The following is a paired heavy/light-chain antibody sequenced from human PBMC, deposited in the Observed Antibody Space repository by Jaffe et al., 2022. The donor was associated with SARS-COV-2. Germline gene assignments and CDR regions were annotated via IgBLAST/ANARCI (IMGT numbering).Light chain of an antibody. V-gene: IGLV2-8*01. CDR2: EVS. CDR1: SSDVGGYNY. Sequence: QSALTQPPSASGSPGQSVTISCTGTSSDVGGYNYVSWYQQHPGKAPKLMIYEVSKRPSGVPDRFSGSKSGNTASLTVSGLQAEDEADYYCSSYAGSNVYVFGSGTKVTVL. J-gene: IGLJ1*01. CDR3: SSYAGSNVYV.
Heavy chain of an antibody. V-gene: IGHV3-48*03. CDR3: ARETPHYGGDGFDM. J-gene: IGHJ3*02. Sequence: EVQLVESGGGLVQPGGSLRLSCTTSGFTFNNYEMNWVRQAPGKGLEWVSYISTSGSSIEYADSVKGRFTISRDNAKKSLYLQMNSLRAEDTAVYYCARETPHYGGDGFDMWGQGTMVTVSS. D-gene: IGHD4-17*01. CDR1: GFTFNNYE. CDR2: ISTSGSSI.